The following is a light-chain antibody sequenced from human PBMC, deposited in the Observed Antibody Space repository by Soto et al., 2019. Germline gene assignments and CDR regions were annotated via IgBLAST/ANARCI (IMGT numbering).Light chain of an antibody. J-gene: IGLJ2*01. CDR3: QSYDSSLSVV. Sequence: QSVLTQSPSVSGAPGQSVTISCTGSSSNIGAGYDVHWYQQLPGTAPKLLIYGNSNRPSGVPDRFSGSKSGTSASLAITGLQAEDEADYYCQSYDSSLSVVFGGGTKLIVL. CDR2: GNS. CDR1: SSNIGAGYD. V-gene: IGLV1-40*01.